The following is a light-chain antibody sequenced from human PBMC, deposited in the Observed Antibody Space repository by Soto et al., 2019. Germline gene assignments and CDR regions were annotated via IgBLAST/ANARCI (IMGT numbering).Light chain of an antibody. V-gene: IGKV3-11*01. Sequence: EIVLTQSPATLSLSPGERATLSCRASQSVSSYLAWYQQKPGQAPRLLIYDASNRATSIPARFSGSGSGTDFTLTISSLEPEDFAVYYCQQRSTWTFGQGTKVEIK. CDR1: QSVSSY. J-gene: IGKJ1*01. CDR2: DAS. CDR3: QQRSTWT.